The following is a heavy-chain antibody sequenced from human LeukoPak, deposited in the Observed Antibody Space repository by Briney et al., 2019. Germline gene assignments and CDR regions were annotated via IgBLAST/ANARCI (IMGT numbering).Heavy chain of an antibody. V-gene: IGHV3-53*01. J-gene: IGHJ4*02. CDR3: ARSGIAVAGTGSFDY. Sequence: GGSLRLSCAASGFTVSSNYMSWVRQAPGKGLEWVSVIYSGGSTYYADSVKGRFTISRDNSKNTLYLQMNSLRAEDTAVYYCARSGIAVAGTGSFDYWGQGTLVTVSS. CDR2: IYSGGST. CDR1: GFTVSSNY. D-gene: IGHD6-19*01.